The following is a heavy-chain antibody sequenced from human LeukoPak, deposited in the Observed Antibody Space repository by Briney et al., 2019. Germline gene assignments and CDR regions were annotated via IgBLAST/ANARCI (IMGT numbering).Heavy chain of an antibody. CDR2: IKQDGVDK. CDR3: ARDPSRYDLDY. J-gene: IGHJ4*02. CDR1: GFTFSRSY. D-gene: IGHD5-12*01. Sequence: AGGSLRLSCAASGFTFSRSYMNRVRQAPGKGLEWVATIKQDGVDKYYVDSVKGRFTISRDTAKNSLYLQMNSLRAEDTAVYYCARDPSRYDLDYWGQGTLVTVSS. V-gene: IGHV3-7*01.